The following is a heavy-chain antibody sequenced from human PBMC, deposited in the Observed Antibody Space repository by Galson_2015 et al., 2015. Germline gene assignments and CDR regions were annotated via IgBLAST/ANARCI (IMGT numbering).Heavy chain of an antibody. CDR2: ISNSGSTI. CDR1: GFTFSSYS. J-gene: IGHJ4*02. Sequence: PRLSCAASGFTFSSYSMNWVRQAPGQGLEWVSSISNSGSTIYYADSVRGRFTISRDNAKNSLYLQVNSPRDEDTAVYYCARDSATTVNIDFWGQGTLVTVSS. CDR3: ARDSATTVNIDF. D-gene: IGHD4-17*01. V-gene: IGHV3-48*02.